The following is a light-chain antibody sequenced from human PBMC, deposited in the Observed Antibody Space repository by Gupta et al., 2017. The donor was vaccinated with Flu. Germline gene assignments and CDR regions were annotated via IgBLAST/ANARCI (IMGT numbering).Light chain of an antibody. CDR3: QQYNNWPPWT. Sequence: EIVMTQSPATLYVSPGERATLSCRASQSVSSNLAWYQQKPGQAPRLLIYGASTRATGIPARFSGSGSGTEFTLTISSRQSEDFAVYYCQQYNNWPPWTFGQGTKVEIK. J-gene: IGKJ1*01. CDR1: QSVSSN. CDR2: GAS. V-gene: IGKV3-15*01.